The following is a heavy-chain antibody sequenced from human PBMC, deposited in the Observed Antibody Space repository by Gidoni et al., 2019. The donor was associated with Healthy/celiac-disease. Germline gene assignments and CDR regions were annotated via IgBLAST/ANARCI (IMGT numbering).Heavy chain of an antibody. Sequence: QVQRVQSGAEVKKPGASVKVHCQVHGYTLTELSMPGVRQAPGNGLEWMGGFDPEDGETIYSQKFQGRVTMTEDTSTDTAYMELSSLRSEDTAAYYCATPPTGAAPFLLEWFPFDYWGQGTLVTVSS. D-gene: IGHD3-3*01. CDR2: FDPEDGET. J-gene: IGHJ4*02. V-gene: IGHV1-24*01. CDR1: GYTLTELS. CDR3: ATPPTGAAPFLLEWFPFDY.